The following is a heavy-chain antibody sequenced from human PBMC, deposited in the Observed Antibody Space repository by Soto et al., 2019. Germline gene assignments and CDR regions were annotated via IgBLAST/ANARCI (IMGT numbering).Heavy chain of an antibody. CDR3: AARHYTDGSGYGD. CDR1: GGSFNTYA. CDR2: VIVVLDTS. J-gene: IGHJ4*02. D-gene: IGHD3-22*01. Sequence: QVQLVQSGGEVKRPGSSVKISCKASGGSFNTYAISWMRQAPGHGLEWMGTVIVVLDTSNYAQRFQGRVTIRADVSTSTVYIEIRKLRSEDTAVYFCAARHYTDGSGYGDWGQGTLVTVSS. V-gene: IGHV1-69*11.